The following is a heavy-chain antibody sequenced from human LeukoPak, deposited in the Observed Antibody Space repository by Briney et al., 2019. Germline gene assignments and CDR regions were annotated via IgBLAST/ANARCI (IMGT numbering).Heavy chain of an antibody. CDR3: ASWSSTRYYSYGMDV. CDR2: IYYSGST. CDR1: GGSVSSGSYY. D-gene: IGHD2-2*01. J-gene: IGHJ6*04. V-gene: IGHV4-61*01. Sequence: SETLSLTCNVSGGSVSSGSYYWSWIRQPPGKGLEWVGYIYYSGSTNYNPSLKSRVTISVDTSKNQFSLKLSSVTAADTAVYYCASWSSTRYYSYGMDVWGKGTTVTVSS.